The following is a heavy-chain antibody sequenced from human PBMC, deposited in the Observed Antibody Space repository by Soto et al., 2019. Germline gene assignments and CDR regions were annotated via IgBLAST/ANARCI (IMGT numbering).Heavy chain of an antibody. Sequence: GGFLRLSCAASGFTFGSYSMSWVRQAPGKGLEWVSTISFSGSSTYYADSVKGRFTISRDNSKNTLYLQMSSLRAEDTALYYFAKKGVSMIYYYCIDVWGKGTTVTVSS. V-gene: IGHV3-23*01. D-gene: IGHD3-16*01. J-gene: IGHJ6*03. CDR3: AKKGVSMIYYYCIDV. CDR2: ISFSGSST. CDR1: GFTFGSYS.